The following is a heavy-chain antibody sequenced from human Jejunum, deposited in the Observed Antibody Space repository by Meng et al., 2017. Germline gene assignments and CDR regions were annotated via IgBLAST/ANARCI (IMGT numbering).Heavy chain of an antibody. CDR2: MSHGGST. D-gene: IGHD3-16*01. CDR1: GVTISSNTW. V-gene: IGHV4-4*02. Sequence: SGPGLGTSSGTLSLSCAVFGVTISSNTWWSWVRPALWKGLEWIGEMSHGGSTNYNSSLKSRVNISVDKSKNQFSLNLTSVTAADTGVYYCSNYVWGSPPTGVLSWGQGTLVTVSS. CDR3: SNYVWGSPPTGVLS. J-gene: IGHJ5*02.